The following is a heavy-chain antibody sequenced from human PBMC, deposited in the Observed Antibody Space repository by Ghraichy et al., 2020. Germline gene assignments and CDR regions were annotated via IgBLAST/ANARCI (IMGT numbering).Heavy chain of an antibody. J-gene: IGHJ5*02. D-gene: IGHD1-7*01. CDR2: IYYSGST. Sequence: QTLSLTCTVSGGSISSGDYYWSWIRQPPGKGLEWIGYIYYSGSTYYNPSLKSRVTISVDTSKNQFSLKLSSVTAADTAVYYCSRDRRVNWNYVYWFDPWGQVTLVTVSS. V-gene: IGHV4-30-4*01. CDR1: GGSISSGDYY. CDR3: SRDRRVNWNYVYWFDP.